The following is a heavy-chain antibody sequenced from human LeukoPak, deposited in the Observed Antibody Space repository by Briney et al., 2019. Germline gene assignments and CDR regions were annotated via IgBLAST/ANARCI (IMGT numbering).Heavy chain of an antibody. CDR2: IYYDGSKK. Sequence: GRYDRLSCAKCRVGFDTKGLCWAHQAKDKGLEWVAVIYYDGSKKYCADSVTGRFTISRDNSKNTLYLEMNSLRAEDTAVYYCARDQYDILTGYYLDYWGQGTLVTVSS. CDR3: ARDQYDILTGYYLDY. CDR1: RVGFDTKG. J-gene: IGHJ4*02. V-gene: IGHV3-33*07. D-gene: IGHD3-9*01.